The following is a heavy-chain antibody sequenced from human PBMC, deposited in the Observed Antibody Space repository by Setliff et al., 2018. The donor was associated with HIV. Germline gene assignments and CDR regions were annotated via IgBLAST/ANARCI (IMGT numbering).Heavy chain of an antibody. Sequence: SETLSLTCNVSGDSIKGSTYHWGWIRQSSGKGLEWIGSIAYSGSTSYSPSLKSRVTISVDTSNNQFSLRLRSVTPADTAVYYCASHAPYTSSWNAAAFDIWGQGTMVTVSS. CDR2: IAYSGST. V-gene: IGHV4-39*07. CDR3: ASHAPYTSSWNAAAFDI. J-gene: IGHJ3*02. D-gene: IGHD6-13*01. CDR1: GDSIKGSTYH.